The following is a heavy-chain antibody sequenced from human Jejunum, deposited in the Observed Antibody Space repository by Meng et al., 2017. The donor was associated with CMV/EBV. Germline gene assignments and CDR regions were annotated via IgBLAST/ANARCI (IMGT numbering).Heavy chain of an antibody. J-gene: IGHJ4*02. CDR3: AKDMDH. CDR1: GFTFSTYA. V-gene: IGHV3-30*02. Sequence: AQVVESGGALIQPGGSLRLSCAASGFTFSTYAMTWDRQAPGKGLEWVAFIEYDGSDKYYADSMKGRFTISRDNSKNTMYLQMTSLKAEDTALYYCAKDMDHWGQGTLVTVSS. CDR2: IEYDGSDK.